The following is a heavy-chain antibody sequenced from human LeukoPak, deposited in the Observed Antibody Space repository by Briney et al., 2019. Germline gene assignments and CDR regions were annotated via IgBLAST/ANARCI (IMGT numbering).Heavy chain of an antibody. J-gene: IGHJ5*02. D-gene: IGHD6-13*01. CDR1: GYTFTGYY. Sequence: ASVKVSCKASGYTFTGYYMHWVRQAPGQGLEWMGRINPSGGSTSYAQKFQGRVTMTRDTSTSTVYMELSSLRSEDTAVYYCARGADSSWHINWFDPWGQGTLVTVSS. CDR2: INPSGGST. V-gene: IGHV1-46*01. CDR3: ARGADSSWHINWFDP.